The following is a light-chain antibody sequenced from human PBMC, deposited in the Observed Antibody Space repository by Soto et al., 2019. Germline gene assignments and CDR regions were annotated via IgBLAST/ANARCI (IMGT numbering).Light chain of an antibody. CDR2: GIY. V-gene: IGKV3-20*01. CDR1: QSISSSN. Sequence: EIVLTQSPGTLSLSPGARATLSCRASQSISSSNVAWYQQKPGQAPRLLMYGIYSRATGTPGRFSGSGSGTDFTLTISGLEPEDFAVYYCQLYGRSLTFGPGTKVDL. CDR3: QLYGRSLT. J-gene: IGKJ3*01.